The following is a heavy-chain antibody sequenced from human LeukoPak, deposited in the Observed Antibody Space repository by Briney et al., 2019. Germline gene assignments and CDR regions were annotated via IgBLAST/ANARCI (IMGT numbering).Heavy chain of an antibody. CDR3: AELGITMIGGV. J-gene: IGHJ6*04. CDR2: ISSSGSTI. D-gene: IGHD3-10*02. V-gene: IGHV3-48*03. CDR1: GFIFSSYL. Sequence: PGGSLRLSCVAPGFIFSSYLMSWVRQAPGKGLEWDSYISSSGSTIYYADSVKGRFTISRDNAKNSLYLQMNSLRAEDTAVYYCAELGITMIGGVWGKGTTVTISS.